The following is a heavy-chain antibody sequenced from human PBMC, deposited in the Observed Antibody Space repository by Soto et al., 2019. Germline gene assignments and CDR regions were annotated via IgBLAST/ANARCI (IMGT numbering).Heavy chain of an antibody. D-gene: IGHD2-15*01. J-gene: IGHJ4*02. CDR2: INHSGST. CDR1: GGSFSGYY. Sequence: SETLSLTCAVYGGSFSGYYWSWIRQPPGKGLEWIGEINHSGSTNYNPSLKSRVTISVDTSKNQFSLKLSSVTAADTAVYYCARALPRPFFDIVVVVAAKVYFDYWGQGTLVTVS. V-gene: IGHV4-34*01. CDR3: ARALPRPFFDIVVVVAAKVYFDY.